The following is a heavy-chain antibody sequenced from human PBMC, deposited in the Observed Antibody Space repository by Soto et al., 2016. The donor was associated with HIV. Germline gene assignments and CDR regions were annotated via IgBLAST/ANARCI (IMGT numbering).Heavy chain of an antibody. J-gene: IGHJ4*02. CDR1: GYTFSGYY. D-gene: IGHD3-22*01. CDR2: INPNGGGT. V-gene: IGHV1-2*02. CDR3: ARGITMIGGYFDY. Sequence: QVQLVQSGAEVKKPGAAVKVSCKASGYTFSGYYMHWVRQAPGQGLEWMGWINPNGGGTNYAQKLQGRVTMTRDTSISTAYMELSRLRSDDTAVYYCARGITMIGGYFDYWGQGTLVTVSS.